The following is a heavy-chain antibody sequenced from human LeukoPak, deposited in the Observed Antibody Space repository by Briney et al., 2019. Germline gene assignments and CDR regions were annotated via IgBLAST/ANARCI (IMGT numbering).Heavy chain of an antibody. Sequence: ASVKVSCKVSGYTLTELSMHWVRQAPGKGLEWMGGFDPEDGETIYAQKFQGRVTMTEDTSTDTAYMELSSLRSEDTAVYYCATVLYSSGPRNWFDPWGQGTLVTVSS. D-gene: IGHD6-19*01. J-gene: IGHJ5*02. CDR2: FDPEDGET. CDR3: ATVLYSSGPRNWFDP. V-gene: IGHV1-24*01. CDR1: GYTLTELS.